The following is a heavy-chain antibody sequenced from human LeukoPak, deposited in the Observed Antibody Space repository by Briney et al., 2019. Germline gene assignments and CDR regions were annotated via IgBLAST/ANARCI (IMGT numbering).Heavy chain of an antibody. D-gene: IGHD3-22*01. CDR1: GFTFSSYS. CDR2: ISSSSSYI. V-gene: IGHV3-21*04. J-gene: IGHJ3*02. CDR3: AKDLRLAYDSSGYRDAFDI. Sequence: GGSLRLSCAASGFTFSSYSMNWVRQAPGKGLEWVSSISSSSSYIYYADSVKGRFTISRDNSKNTLYLQMNSLRAEDTAVYYCAKDLRLAYDSSGYRDAFDIWGQGTMVTVSS.